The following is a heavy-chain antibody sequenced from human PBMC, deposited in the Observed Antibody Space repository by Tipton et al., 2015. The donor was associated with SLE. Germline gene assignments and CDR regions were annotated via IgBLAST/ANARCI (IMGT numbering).Heavy chain of an antibody. CDR2: INHSGST. CDR1: GGSFSGYY. CDR3: ARREGSSLDYFDY. D-gene: IGHD6-13*01. V-gene: IGHV4-34*01. J-gene: IGHJ4*02. Sequence: TLSLTCAVYGGSFSGYYWSWIRQPPGKGLEWIGEINHSGSTNYNPSLKSRATISVDTSKNQFSLKLSSVTAADTAVYYCARREGSSLDYFDYWGQGTLVTVSS.